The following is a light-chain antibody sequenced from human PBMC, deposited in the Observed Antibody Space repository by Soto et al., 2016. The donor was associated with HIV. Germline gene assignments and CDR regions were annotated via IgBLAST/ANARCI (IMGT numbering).Light chain of an antibody. V-gene: IGKV2D-29*02. Sequence: EIVMTQTPLSLSVSPGQGASIFCKSSQSLVHSDGKTYLSWYLQKPGQSPQVLILDVSKRLNGVPERFTGSGTGTDFTLKISRVEADDVGIYYCLQTKEVPLTFGPGTKGGHQT. CDR3: LQTKEVPLT. J-gene: IGKJ3*01. CDR2: DVS. CDR1: QSLVHSDGKTY.